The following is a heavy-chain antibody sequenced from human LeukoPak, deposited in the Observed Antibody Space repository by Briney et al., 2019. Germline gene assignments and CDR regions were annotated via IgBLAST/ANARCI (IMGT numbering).Heavy chain of an antibody. V-gene: IGHV3-23*01. CDR2: ISGSGGST. J-gene: IGHJ4*02. D-gene: IGHD6-19*01. CDR1: GFTFSSYA. CDR3: ARDGSSGWTWYFDY. Sequence: PGGSLRLSCAASGFTFSSYAMSWVRQAPGKGLEWVSAISGSGGSTYYADSVKGRFTISRDNSKNTLYLQMNGLRAEDTAVYYCARDGSSGWTWYFDYWGQGTLVTVSS.